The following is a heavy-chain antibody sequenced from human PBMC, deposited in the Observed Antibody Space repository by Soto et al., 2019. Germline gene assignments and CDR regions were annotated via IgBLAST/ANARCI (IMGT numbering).Heavy chain of an antibody. CDR3: ARDCTYCGGDTGGEAFEI. Sequence: ASVKISCKASGYTFNIYAIHWVRQAPGQRPEWMGWMNAGNGNTEYSPKFHGRVTMTRDRYARAAYMELSGLTSEDTAVYYCARDCTYCGGDTGGEAFEIWGKGTMVTVSS. CDR1: GYTFNIYA. CDR2: MNAGNGNT. D-gene: IGHD2-21*01. J-gene: IGHJ3*02. V-gene: IGHV1-3*01.